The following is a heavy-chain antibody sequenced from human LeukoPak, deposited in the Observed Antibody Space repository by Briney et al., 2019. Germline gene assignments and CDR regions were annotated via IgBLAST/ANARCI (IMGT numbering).Heavy chain of an antibody. Sequence: GGSLRLSCADSGFTFSSYSMNWVRQAPGKGLEWVSSISSSSYIYYADSVKGRFTISRDNAKNSLYLQMNSLRAEDTAVYYCARTLGGYSYGYVGYYFDYWGQGTLVTVSS. D-gene: IGHD5-18*01. CDR3: ARTLGGYSYGYVGYYFDY. CDR2: ISSSSYI. CDR1: GFTFSSYS. V-gene: IGHV3-21*01. J-gene: IGHJ4*02.